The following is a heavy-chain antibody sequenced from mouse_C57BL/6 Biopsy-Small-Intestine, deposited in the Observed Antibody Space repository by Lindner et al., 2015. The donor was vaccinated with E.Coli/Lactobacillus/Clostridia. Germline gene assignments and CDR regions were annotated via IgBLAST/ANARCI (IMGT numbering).Heavy chain of an antibody. CDR2: ISSGSSTI. CDR1: GFTFRDYG. V-gene: IGHV5-17*01. CDR3: ARGNYGGDYFDY. J-gene: IGHJ2*01. D-gene: IGHD2-1*01. Sequence: VQLQESGGGLVKPGGSLKLSCAASGFTFRDYGMHWVRQAPEKGLEWVAYISSGSSTIYYADTVKGRFTISRDNAKNTLFLQMTSLRSEDTAMYYCARGNYGGDYFDYWGQGTTLTVS.